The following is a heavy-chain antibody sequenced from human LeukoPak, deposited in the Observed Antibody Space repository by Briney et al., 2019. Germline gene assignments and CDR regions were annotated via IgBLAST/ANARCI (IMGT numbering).Heavy chain of an antibody. V-gene: IGHV1-8*01. D-gene: IGHD2-2*01. CDR1: GYSFTSFG. CDR3: ARGWVPAAMRTGRTKYYFDY. Sequence: ASVKVSCKASGYSFTSFGISWVRQATGQGLEWMGWMNPNSGNTGYAQKFQGRVTMTRDTSISTAYMELSSLRSEDTAVYYCARGWVPAAMRTGRTKYYFDYWGQGTLVTVSS. CDR2: MNPNSGNT. J-gene: IGHJ4*02.